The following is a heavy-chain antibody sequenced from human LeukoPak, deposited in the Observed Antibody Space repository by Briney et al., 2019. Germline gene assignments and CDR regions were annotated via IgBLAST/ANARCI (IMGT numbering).Heavy chain of an antibody. CDR2: IYYSGST. D-gene: IGHD4/OR15-4a*01. J-gene: IGHJ4*02. Sequence: SSETLSLTCTVSGGSISSYYWSWIRQPPGKGLEWIGYIYYSGSTNYNPSLKSRVTISVDTSKNQFSLKLSSVTAADTAVYYCAKKEGAKGPSPPYYFDYWGQGTLVTVSS. CDR3: AKKEGAKGPSPPYYFDY. CDR1: GGSISSYY. V-gene: IGHV4-59*08.